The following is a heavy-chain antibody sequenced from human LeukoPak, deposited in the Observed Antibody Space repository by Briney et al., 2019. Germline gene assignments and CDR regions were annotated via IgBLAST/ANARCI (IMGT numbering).Heavy chain of an antibody. V-gene: IGHV3-48*02. CDR1: GFTFSTYN. D-gene: IGHD6-13*01. Sequence: GGSLRLSCAASGFTFSTYNMNWVRQAPGKGLEWISYITSSGGTIYYAGSVKGRFTISRDNAKNSLYLQMNSLRDEDKDVYYCVRGEAYSTTWFVGDLFDYWGQGALVTVSS. CDR2: ITSSGGTI. J-gene: IGHJ4*02. CDR3: VRGEAYSTTWFVGDLFDY.